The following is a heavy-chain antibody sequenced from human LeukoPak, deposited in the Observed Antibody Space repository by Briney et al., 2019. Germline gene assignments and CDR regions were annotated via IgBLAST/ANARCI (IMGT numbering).Heavy chain of an antibody. CDR3: ARGAPSGWYHDY. V-gene: IGHV1-8*01. CDR2: MSPNNGNT. Sequence: GASVKVSCKTSGYTFTNYDINWVRQATGQGLEWLGWMSPNNGNTGYAQKFQGRVTMTRDTSINTAYMELSSLRSEDTAVYYCARGAPSGWYHDYWGQGTLVTVSS. D-gene: IGHD6-19*01. CDR1: GYTFTNYD. J-gene: IGHJ4*02.